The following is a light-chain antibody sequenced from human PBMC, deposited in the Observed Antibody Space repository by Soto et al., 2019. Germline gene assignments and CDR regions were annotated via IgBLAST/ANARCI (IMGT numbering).Light chain of an antibody. CDR3: GTWDSSLSAGV. J-gene: IGLJ2*01. CDR1: SSNIGNNY. CDR2: DNS. Sequence: QAVVTQPPSVSAAPGQKVTISCSGSSSNIGNNYVSWYQQLPGTAPKLLIYDNSKRPSGIPDRFSGSKSGTSATLGITGLQTGDEADYYCGTWDSSLSAGVFGGGTQLTVL. V-gene: IGLV1-51*01.